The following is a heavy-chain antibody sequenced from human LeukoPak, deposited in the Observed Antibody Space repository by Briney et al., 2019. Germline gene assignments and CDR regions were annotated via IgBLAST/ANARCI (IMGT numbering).Heavy chain of an antibody. Sequence: GGALRLSCAASGFTFSSYNMNWVRQAPGKGLEWVSSISSGSTYTYYADSVKGRFTISRDNAKNSLYLQMNSLRAEDTAVYYCARAISMVRGVDYWGQGTLVTVSS. V-gene: IGHV3-21*01. CDR1: GFTFSSYN. CDR3: ARAISMVRGVDY. J-gene: IGHJ4*02. D-gene: IGHD3-10*01. CDR2: ISSGSTYT.